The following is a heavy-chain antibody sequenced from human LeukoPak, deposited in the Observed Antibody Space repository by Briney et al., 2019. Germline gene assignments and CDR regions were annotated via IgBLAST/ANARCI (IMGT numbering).Heavy chain of an antibody. D-gene: IGHD2-15*01. CDR3: ARDAGVGFDS. CDR2: IYYSGST. J-gene: IGHJ5*01. CDR1: GGSISSYY. V-gene: IGHV4-59*01. Sequence: PSETLSLTCTGSGGSISSYYWSWIRQPPGKGVEWVGYIYYSGSTNYNPCLKSRVTISVDTSKNQFSLKLSSVTAADTAVYYCARDAGVGFDSWRQGTRITVSS.